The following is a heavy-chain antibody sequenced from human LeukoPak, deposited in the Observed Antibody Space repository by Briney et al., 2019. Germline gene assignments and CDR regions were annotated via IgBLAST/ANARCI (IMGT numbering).Heavy chain of an antibody. CDR3: ARGGEYDFWSGYLGNDDGRFDY. Sequence: PGRSLRLSCAASGFTFSSYGMHWVRQAPGKGLEWVAVIWYDGSNKYYADSVKGRFTISRDNSKNTLYLQMNSLRAEDTAVYYCARGGEYDFWSGYLGNDDGRFDYWGQGTLVTVSS. J-gene: IGHJ4*02. CDR2: IWYDGSNK. D-gene: IGHD3-3*01. CDR1: GFTFSSYG. V-gene: IGHV3-33*01.